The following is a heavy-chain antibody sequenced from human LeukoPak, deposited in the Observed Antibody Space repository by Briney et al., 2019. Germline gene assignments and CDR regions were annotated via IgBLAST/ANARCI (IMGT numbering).Heavy chain of an antibody. CDR3: AKARMVRGEVGLDY. CDR2: ISGSGGST. V-gene: IGHV3-23*01. Sequence: PGGSLRLSCAASGFTFSSYAMRWVRQAPGKGLEWVSAISGSGGSTYYADSVKGRFTISRDNSKNTLYLQMNSLRAEDTAVYYRAKARMVRGEVGLDYWGQGTLVTASS. CDR1: GFTFSSYA. D-gene: IGHD3-10*01. J-gene: IGHJ4*02.